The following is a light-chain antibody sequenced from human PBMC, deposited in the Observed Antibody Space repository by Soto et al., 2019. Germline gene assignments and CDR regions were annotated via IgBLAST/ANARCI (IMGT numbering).Light chain of an antibody. CDR2: EGT. CDR1: SSDVGSYNL. J-gene: IGLJ1*01. CDR3: CSYAGSSTYV. Sequence: QSALTQPASVSGSLGQSITISCTGTSSDVGSYNLVSWYQQHPGKAPMLMIYEGTKRPSGVSNRFSGSKSGNTASLTISGLQAEDEADYYCCSYAGSSTYVFGTGTKLTVL. V-gene: IGLV2-23*01.